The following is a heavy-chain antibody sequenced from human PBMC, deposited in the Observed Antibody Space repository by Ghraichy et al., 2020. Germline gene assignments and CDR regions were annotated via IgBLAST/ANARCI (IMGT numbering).Heavy chain of an antibody. V-gene: IGHV3-64D*06. CDR3: VKGKWLVLRGAFDI. Sequence: GGSLRLSCSASGFTFSNYAMHWVRQAPGKGLEHLSSISSNGVDTYYADSVKGRFTISRDNSKNTVYLQMSNLRAEDTAVYYCVKGKWLVLRGAFDIWGQGTKVTVSS. CDR2: ISSNGVDT. D-gene: IGHD6-19*01. CDR1: GFTFSNYA. J-gene: IGHJ3*02.